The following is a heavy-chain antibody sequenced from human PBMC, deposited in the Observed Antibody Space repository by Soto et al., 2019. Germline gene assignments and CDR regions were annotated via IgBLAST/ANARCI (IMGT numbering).Heavy chain of an antibody. CDR2: INPNSGGT. V-gene: IGHV1-2*02. CDR1: GYTFTGYY. D-gene: IGHD2-2*01. J-gene: IGHJ5*02. Sequence: SVKVSCKASGYTFTGYYMHWVRQAPGQGLEWMGWINPNSGGTNYAQKFRGRVTMTRDTSISTAYMELSRLRSDDTAVYYCARVVPGAEAWFGPWGQGTLVTVSS. CDR3: ARVVPGAEAWFGP.